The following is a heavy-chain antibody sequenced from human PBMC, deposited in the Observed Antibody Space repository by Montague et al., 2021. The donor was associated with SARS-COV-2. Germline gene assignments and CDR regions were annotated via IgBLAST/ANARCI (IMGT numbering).Heavy chain of an antibody. V-gene: IGHV4-39*07. CDR2: IYYTANT. D-gene: IGHD4-17*01. CDR1: GGSIISTTSN. J-gene: IGHJ4*02. Sequence: SETLSLTCTVSGGSIISTTSNWGWIRQPPGKGLEWIGSIYYTANTYYTPSLKTRVTISVDTSNNQFSLKLTSVTAADTAMYYCARADYGDYHHFDFWGQGTLVTVSS. CDR3: ARADYGDYHHFDF.